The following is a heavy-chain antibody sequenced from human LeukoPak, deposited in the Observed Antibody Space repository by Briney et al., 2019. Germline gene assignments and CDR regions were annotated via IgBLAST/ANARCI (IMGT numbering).Heavy chain of an antibody. CDR1: GFTFTSYA. J-gene: IGHJ4*02. CDR2: ISSSSTII. CDR3: ARWFTSGRGFFDC. D-gene: IGHD6-19*01. Sequence: GGSLRLSCAASGFTFTSYAMSWVRQAPGKGLEWVSYISSSSTIIYYADSVKGRFTISRDNAKNSLYLQMNSLRDEDTAVYYCARWFTSGRGFFDCWGQGILVTVSS. V-gene: IGHV3-48*02.